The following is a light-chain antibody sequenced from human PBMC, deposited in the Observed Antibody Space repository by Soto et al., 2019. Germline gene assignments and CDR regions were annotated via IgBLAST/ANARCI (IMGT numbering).Light chain of an antibody. CDR1: SRDVGSYNY. CDR3: CSYAGSYTYV. CDR2: DVS. Sequence: QSVLTQPASVSGSLGQSITISCTGTSRDVGSYNYISWYQQHPGRAPKLMIYDVSKRPSGVPDRFSGSKSGNTASLTISGLQAEDEADYYCCSYAGSYTYVFGTGTKVTVL. V-gene: IGLV2-11*01. J-gene: IGLJ1*01.